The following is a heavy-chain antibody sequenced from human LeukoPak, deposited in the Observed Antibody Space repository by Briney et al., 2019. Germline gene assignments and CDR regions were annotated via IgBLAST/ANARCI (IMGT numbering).Heavy chain of an antibody. Sequence: GGSLRLSCAASGFTFSSNGMHWVRQAPGKGLEWVAFIRYDGSNKYYADSVKGRFTISRDNSKNTLYLQMNSLRAEDTAVYYCAKAQYSSSWYGPRADWGQGTLVTVSS. CDR1: GFTFSSNG. CDR3: AKAQYSSSWYGPRAD. CDR2: IRYDGSNK. V-gene: IGHV3-30*02. D-gene: IGHD6-13*01. J-gene: IGHJ4*02.